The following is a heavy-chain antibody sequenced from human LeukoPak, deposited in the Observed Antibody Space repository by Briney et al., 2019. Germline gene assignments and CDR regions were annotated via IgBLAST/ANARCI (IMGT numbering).Heavy chain of an antibody. CDR2: ISGSGGST. CDR3: AKVEQWFGFY. J-gene: IGHJ4*02. D-gene: IGHD3-10*01. V-gene: IGHV3-23*01. Sequence: TGGSLRLSCAASGFTFSSYAMSWVRQAPGKGLESVSAISGSGGSTYYADSVKGRFTISRDNSKNTLYLQMNSLRAEDTAVCYCAKVEQWFGFYWGQGTLVTVSS. CDR1: GFTFSSYA.